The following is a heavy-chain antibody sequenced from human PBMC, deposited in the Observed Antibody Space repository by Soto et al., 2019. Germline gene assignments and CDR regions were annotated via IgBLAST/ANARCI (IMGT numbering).Heavy chain of an antibody. J-gene: IGHJ4*02. CDR1: NGSFMGYY. Sequence: QVQLHQWGAGLLKPSETLSLTCGVYNGSFMGYYWTWVRQPPGKGLEWIGAINHFGSPNYNPSLKCRVAISIDSSKHQFSLSLRSLTAAETAVYYCASLNGGRFLDKGDYWGQGILVTVSS. CDR3: ASLNGGRFLDKGDY. CDR2: INHFGSP. D-gene: IGHD3-3*01. V-gene: IGHV4-34*01.